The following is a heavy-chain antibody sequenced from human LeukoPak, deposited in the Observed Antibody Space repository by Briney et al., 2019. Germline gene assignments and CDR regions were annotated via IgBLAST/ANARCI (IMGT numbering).Heavy chain of an antibody. Sequence: SETLSLTCAVYGGSFSGYYWSWIRQPPGKGLEWIGEINHSGSTSYNPSLKSRVTISVDTSKNQFSLKLSSVTAADTAVYYCARRGSMTGPPPLWGQGTLVTVSS. CDR2: INHSGST. V-gene: IGHV4-34*01. CDR3: ARRGSMTGPPPL. D-gene: IGHD6-6*01. CDR1: GGSFSGYY. J-gene: IGHJ4*02.